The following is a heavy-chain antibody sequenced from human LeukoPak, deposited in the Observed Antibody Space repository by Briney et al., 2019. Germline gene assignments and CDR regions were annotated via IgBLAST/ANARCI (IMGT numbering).Heavy chain of an antibody. D-gene: IGHD1-26*01. CDR3: SGVYYYYGMDV. CDR2: INHSGST. CDR1: GGSFSGYY. J-gene: IGHJ6*02. Sequence: SETLSLTCAVYGGSFSGYYWSWIRQPPGKGLEWTGEINHSGSTNYNPSLKSRVTISVDTSKNQFSLKLSSVTAADTAVYYCSGVYYYYGMDVWGQGTTVTVSS. V-gene: IGHV4-34*01.